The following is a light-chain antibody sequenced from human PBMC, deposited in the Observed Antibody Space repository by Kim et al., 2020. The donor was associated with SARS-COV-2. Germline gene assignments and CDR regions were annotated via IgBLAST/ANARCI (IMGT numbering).Light chain of an antibody. CDR2: DVS. V-gene: IGLV2-11*01. J-gene: IGLJ2*01. CDR3: CSYAGSYTLV. CDR1: RSDVGGYNY. Sequence: GHSVTISCTGTRSDVGGYNYVSWYQQHPGKAPKLMIYDVSKRPSGVPDRLSGAKSGNTASLTISGLQAEDEADYYCCSYAGSYTLVFGGGTQLTVL.